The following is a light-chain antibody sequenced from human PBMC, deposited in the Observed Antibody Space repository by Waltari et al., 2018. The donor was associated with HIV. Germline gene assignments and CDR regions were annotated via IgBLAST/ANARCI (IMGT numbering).Light chain of an antibody. CDR3: SSYGGRDNLV. CDR2: EVY. Sequence: QSALAQPPSASGSPGQSVTISCSGTSSDVGGYHSFCWYQQHPGKAPKLIIYEVYKRPSGVPARFSGSKSGNTASLTVSGLRPEDEGDYYCSSYGGRDNLVFGAGTKLTVL. J-gene: IGLJ3*02. V-gene: IGLV2-8*01. CDR1: SSDVGGYHS.